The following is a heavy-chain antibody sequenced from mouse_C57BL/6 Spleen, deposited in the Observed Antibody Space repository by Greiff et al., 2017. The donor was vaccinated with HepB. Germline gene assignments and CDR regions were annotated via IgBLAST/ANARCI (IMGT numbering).Heavy chain of an antibody. CDR1: GYTFTSYW. CDR3: ARGTTGTGAWFAY. V-gene: IGHV1-69*01. CDR2: IDPSDSYT. J-gene: IGHJ3*01. Sequence: VQLQQPGAELVMPGASVKLSCKASGYTFTSYWMHWVKQRPGQGLEWIGEIDPSDSYTNYNQKFKGKSTLTVDKSSSTAYMQLSSLTSEDSAVYYCARGTTGTGAWFAYWGQGTLVTVSA. D-gene: IGHD4-1*02.